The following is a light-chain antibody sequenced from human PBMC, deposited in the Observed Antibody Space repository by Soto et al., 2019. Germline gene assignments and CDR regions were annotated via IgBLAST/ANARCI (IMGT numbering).Light chain of an antibody. CDR1: QGIRSD. CDR2: AAS. J-gene: IGKJ1*01. V-gene: IGKV1-17*02. CDR3: LQHKSYPPT. Sequence: DIQMTQSPSSLSASVGDRVTITCRASQGIRSDLGWYQQKPGEAPRRLIYAASSLQSGVPSRFSGSGSGTEFTLTISNLQPEDFATYYCLQHKSYPPTFGLGTRVQIK.